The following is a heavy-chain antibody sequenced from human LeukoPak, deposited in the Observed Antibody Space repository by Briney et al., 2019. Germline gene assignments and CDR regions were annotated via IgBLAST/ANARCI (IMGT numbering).Heavy chain of an antibody. CDR2: ISDYNGNT. J-gene: IGHJ3*02. D-gene: IGHD1-26*01. CDR3: ARDVFPRAIAEWDRGGAFDI. V-gene: IGHV1-18*01. Sequence: ASVKVSCKASGYTFTSYGISWVRQAPGQGLEWMGWISDYNGNTNYAQKLQGRVTMTTDTSTSTAYMELRSLRSDDTAVYYCARDVFPRAIAEWDRGGAFDIWGQGTMVTVSS. CDR1: GYTFTSYG.